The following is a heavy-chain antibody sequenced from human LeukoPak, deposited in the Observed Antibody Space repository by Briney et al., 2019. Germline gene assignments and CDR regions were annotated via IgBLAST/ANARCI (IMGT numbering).Heavy chain of an antibody. Sequence: GGSLRLSCAASGFTFSSYGMSWVRQAPGKGLEWVPGISGSGGSTYYADSVKGRFTISRDNSKNTLYLQMNSLRAEDTAVYYCAKDSQYGPFDYWGQGTLVTVSS. CDR2: ISGSGGST. CDR1: GFTFSSYG. J-gene: IGHJ4*02. V-gene: IGHV3-23*01. CDR3: AKDSQYGPFDY. D-gene: IGHD4-17*01.